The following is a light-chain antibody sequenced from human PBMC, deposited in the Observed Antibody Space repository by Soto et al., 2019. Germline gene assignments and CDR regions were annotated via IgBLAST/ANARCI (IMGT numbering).Light chain of an antibody. Sequence: EIVVTQSSSTLSVSPVERVTLSCRASQSVSSSLAWYQQKPGQAPRLLIYDASNRATGIPARFSGSGSGTDFTLTISSLEPEDFAVYYCQQRSNWQGTFGQGTKVDIK. CDR1: QSVSSS. CDR2: DAS. V-gene: IGKV3-11*01. J-gene: IGKJ1*01. CDR3: QQRSNWQGT.